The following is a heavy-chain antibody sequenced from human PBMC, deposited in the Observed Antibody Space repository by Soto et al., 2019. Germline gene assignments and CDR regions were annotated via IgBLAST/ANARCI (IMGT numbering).Heavy chain of an antibody. CDR2: IYFTGNT. J-gene: IGHJ5*02. Sequence: LSLTCSASGGSITSSSHFWGWVRQPPGKGLEWIGTIYFTGNTYYTPSLKSRLTMSIDTSKNEFSLRLNSVTAADTAVYYCAGQTFTIAAASYGRSNWFDPWGPGTLVT. CDR3: AGQTFTIAAASYGRSNWFDP. V-gene: IGHV4-39*01. D-gene: IGHD6-25*01. CDR1: GGSITSSSHF.